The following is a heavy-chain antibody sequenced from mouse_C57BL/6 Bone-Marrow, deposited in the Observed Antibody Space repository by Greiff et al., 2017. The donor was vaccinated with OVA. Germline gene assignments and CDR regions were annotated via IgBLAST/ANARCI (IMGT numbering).Heavy chain of an antibody. Sequence: VKLQQPGAELVRPGTSVKLSCKASGYTFTSYWMHWVKQRPGQGLEWIGVIDTSDSYTNYNQKFKGKATLTVDTSSSTAYMQLSSLTSEDSAVYYCARRDYYGSSYHFYYWGQGTTLTVSS. CDR3: ARRDYYGSSYHFYY. CDR2: IDTSDSYT. CDR1: GYTFTSYW. J-gene: IGHJ2*01. D-gene: IGHD1-1*01. V-gene: IGHV1-59*01.